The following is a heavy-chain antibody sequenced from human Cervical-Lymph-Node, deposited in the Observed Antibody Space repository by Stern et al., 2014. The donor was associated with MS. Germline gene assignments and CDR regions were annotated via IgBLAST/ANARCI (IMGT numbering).Heavy chain of an antibody. D-gene: IGHD2-15*01. Sequence: VQLVESGGGVVQPGRSLRVSCAASGFHFSSYGMHWVRPAPGKGLEWVALISYDGNKKYYGDSVKGRFTISRDNSKNTLELQMNSVRAEDTAVYYCAKDSACSDGSCQLDVWGQGTTVTVSS. J-gene: IGHJ6*02. CDR2: ISYDGNKK. V-gene: IGHV3-30*18. CDR3: AKDSACSDGSCQLDV. CDR1: GFHFSSYG.